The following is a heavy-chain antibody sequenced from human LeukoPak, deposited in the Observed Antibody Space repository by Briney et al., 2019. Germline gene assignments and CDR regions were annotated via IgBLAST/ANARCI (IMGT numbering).Heavy chain of an antibody. D-gene: IGHD3-22*01. CDR2: IWYDGSNK. CDR1: GFTFSSYG. CDR3: ARESSDSSGYYYAFDY. J-gene: IGHJ4*02. Sequence: GGSLRLSCAASGFTFSSYGMHWVRQAPGKGLEWVAVIWYDGSNKYYADSVKGRFTISRDNSKNTLYLQMNSLRAEDTAVYYCARESSDSSGYYYAFDYWGQGTLVTVSS. V-gene: IGHV3-33*01.